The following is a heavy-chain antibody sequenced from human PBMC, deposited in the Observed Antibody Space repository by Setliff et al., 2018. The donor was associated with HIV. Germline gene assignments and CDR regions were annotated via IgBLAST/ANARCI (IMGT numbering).Heavy chain of an antibody. Sequence: GGSLRLSCTASGFTFGDYAMSWVRQAPGKGLEWVGFIRSKAYAGTTEYAASVKGRFTISRDDSKSIAYLQMNSLKTEDTAVYYCTTASDSTNYDDGFDLWGQGTMVTVSS. D-gene: IGHD4-4*01. CDR2: IRSKAYAGTT. J-gene: IGHJ3*01. CDR3: TTASDSTNYDDGFDL. CDR1: GFTFGDYA. V-gene: IGHV3-49*04.